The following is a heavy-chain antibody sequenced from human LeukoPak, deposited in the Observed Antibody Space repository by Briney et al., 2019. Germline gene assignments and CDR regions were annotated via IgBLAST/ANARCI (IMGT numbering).Heavy chain of an antibody. D-gene: IGHD3-10*01. CDR2: ISGSGGST. J-gene: IGHJ4*02. V-gene: IGHV3-23*01. CDR3: AKSGAILLWFGELETGSYYFDY. Sequence: GGSLRLSCAASGFTFSSYAMSWVRQAPGKGLEWVSAISGSGGSTYYADSVKGRFTISRDNSKNTPYLQMNSLRAEDTAVYYCAKSGAILLWFGELETGSYYFDYWGQGTLVTVSS. CDR1: GFTFSSYA.